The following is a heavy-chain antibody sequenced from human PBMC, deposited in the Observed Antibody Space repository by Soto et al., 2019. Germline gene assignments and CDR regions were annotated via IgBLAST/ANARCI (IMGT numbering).Heavy chain of an antibody. CDR1: GFTFSSYG. CDR2: IWYDGSNK. Sequence: QVQLVESGGGVVQPGRSLRLSCAASGFTFSSYGMQWVRQAPGKGLEWVALIWYDGSNKYYADSVKGRFNISRDNSNKMLYLQMNSLRAEDTAVYYCATNTYYDILSGSPFDYWGQGTLVTVSS. D-gene: IGHD3-9*01. CDR3: ATNTYYDILSGSPFDY. J-gene: IGHJ4*02. V-gene: IGHV3-33*01.